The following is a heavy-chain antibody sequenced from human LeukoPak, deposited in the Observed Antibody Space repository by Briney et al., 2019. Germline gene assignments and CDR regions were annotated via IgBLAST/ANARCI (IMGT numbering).Heavy chain of an antibody. CDR2: INPNSGGT. J-gene: IGHJ4*02. CDR3: AVALKDRYFDY. D-gene: IGHD2-15*01. V-gene: IGHV1-2*04. Sequence: ASVKVSCKASGYTFTGYYVHWVRQAPGQGLEWMGWINPNSGGTNYAQKFQGWVTMTRDTSISTAYMELSRLRSDDTAVYYCAVALKDRYFDYWGQGTLVTVSS. CDR1: GYTFTGYY.